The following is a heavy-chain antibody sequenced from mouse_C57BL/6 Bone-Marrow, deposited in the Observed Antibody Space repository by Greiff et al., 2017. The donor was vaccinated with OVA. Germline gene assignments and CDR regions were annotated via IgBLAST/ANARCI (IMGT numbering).Heavy chain of an antibody. D-gene: IGHD1-1*01. CDR1: GYTFTNYW. V-gene: IGHV1-63*01. CDR2: IYPGGGYT. J-gene: IGHJ4*01. Sequence: VQLQQSGAELVRPGTSVKMSCKASGYTFTNYWIGWAKQRHGHGLEWIGDIYPGGGYTNYNEKFKGKATLTADKSSSTAYMQFSSLTSEDSAIYYCARVLYYYGSSPYYYAMDYWGQGTSVTVSS. CDR3: ARVLYYYGSSPYYYAMDY.